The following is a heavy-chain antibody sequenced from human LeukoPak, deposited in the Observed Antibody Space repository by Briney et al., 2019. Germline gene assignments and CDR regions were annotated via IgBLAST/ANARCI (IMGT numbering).Heavy chain of an antibody. CDR3: ARAVAGLRHFDY. Sequence: GGSLRLSCAASGFTFSSYSMNWVRQAPGKGLEWVSSISSSSSYIYYADSVKGRFTISRDNAKNSLYLQMNSLRAEDTAVYYCARAVAGLRHFDYWGQGTLVTVSS. D-gene: IGHD6-19*01. CDR1: GFTFSSYS. J-gene: IGHJ4*02. CDR2: ISSSSSYI. V-gene: IGHV3-21*01.